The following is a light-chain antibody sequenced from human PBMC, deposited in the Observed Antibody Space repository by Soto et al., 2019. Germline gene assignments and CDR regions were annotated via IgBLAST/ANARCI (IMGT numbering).Light chain of an antibody. CDR3: QHYNDWPPTWT. J-gene: IGKJ1*01. Sequence: EIVMTQSPATLSVSPGERAILSCRASQSVSSKLAWYQQKPGQAPRVPIYGASTRATGIPARFSGSGSGTEFTLTISSLQTEDFAVYYCQHYNDWPPTWTFGQGTKV. CDR1: QSVSSK. V-gene: IGKV3-15*01. CDR2: GAS.